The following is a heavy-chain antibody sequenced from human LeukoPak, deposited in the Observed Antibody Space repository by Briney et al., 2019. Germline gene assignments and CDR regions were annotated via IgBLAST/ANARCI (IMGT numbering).Heavy chain of an antibody. CDR3: AREYNGNYYRPFDY. CDR2: ISSSSLYI. V-gene: IGHV3-21*01. D-gene: IGHD1-26*01. Sequence: PGGSLRLSCAASGFTFNAYTMNWVRQAPGKGLEWVSSISSSSLYIYYADSVKGRFIVSRDNAKNPLYLQMNSLRAEDTAVYYCAREYNGNYYRPFDYWGQGTLVTVSS. CDR1: GFTFNAYT. J-gene: IGHJ4*02.